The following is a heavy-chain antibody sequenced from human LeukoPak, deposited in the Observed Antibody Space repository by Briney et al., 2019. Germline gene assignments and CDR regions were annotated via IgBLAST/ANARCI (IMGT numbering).Heavy chain of an antibody. V-gene: IGHV7-4-1*02. CDR3: ARDRLVGTRFRGVIMN. D-gene: IGHD3-10*01. J-gene: IGHJ4*02. Sequence: GASVKVSCKASGYTFTSYAMNWVRQAPGQGLEWMGWINTNTGNPTYAQGFTGRFVFSLDTSVSTAYLQISSLKAEDTAVYYCARDRLVGTRFRGVIMNWGQGTLVTVSS. CDR1: GYTFTSYA. CDR2: INTNTGNP.